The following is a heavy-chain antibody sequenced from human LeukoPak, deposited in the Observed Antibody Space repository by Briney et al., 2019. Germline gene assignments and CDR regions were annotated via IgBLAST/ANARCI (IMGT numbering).Heavy chain of an antibody. Sequence: PGGSLRLSCVVSGITFSDCWMSWIRQAPGKGLEWVANIKPDRTEKYYIDSVKGRFTISRDNAKTSLFLDINNLRVEDTARYYCATDRGIGLLYFFDYWGQGTLVAVSS. V-gene: IGHV3-7*03. CDR3: ATDRGIGLLYFFDY. CDR2: IKPDRTEK. D-gene: IGHD6-19*01. CDR1: GITFSDCW. J-gene: IGHJ4*02.